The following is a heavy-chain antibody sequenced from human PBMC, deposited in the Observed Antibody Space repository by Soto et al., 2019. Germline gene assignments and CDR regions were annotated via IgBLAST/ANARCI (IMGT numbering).Heavy chain of an antibody. CDR2: ISAYNGNT. Sequence: ASVKVSCKASGGTFSSSSISWVRQAPGQGLEWMGWISAYNGNTNYAQKLQGRVTMTTDTSTSTAYMELSSLRSEDTAVYYCARERSSGWYVDYWGQGTLVTVSS. D-gene: IGHD6-19*01. V-gene: IGHV1-18*01. CDR1: GGTFSSSS. CDR3: ARERSSGWYVDY. J-gene: IGHJ4*02.